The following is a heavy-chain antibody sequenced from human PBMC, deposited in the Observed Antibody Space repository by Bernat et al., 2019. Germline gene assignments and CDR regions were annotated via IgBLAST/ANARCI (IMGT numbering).Heavy chain of an antibody. CDR1: GYTFTSYY. Sequence: QVQLVQSGAEVKKPGAPVKVSCKASGYTFTSYYMHWVRQAPGQGLEWMGIINPSGGSTSYAQTFQGRVTMTRDTSTSTVYMELSSLRSEDTAVYYCARGGQHDAFDIWGQGTMVTVSS. D-gene: IGHD6-13*01. J-gene: IGHJ3*02. CDR3: ARGGQHDAFDI. CDR2: INPSGGST. V-gene: IGHV1-46*01.